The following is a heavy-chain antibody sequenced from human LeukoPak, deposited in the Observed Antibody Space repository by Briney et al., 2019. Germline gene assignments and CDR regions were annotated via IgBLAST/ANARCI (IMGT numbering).Heavy chain of an antibody. CDR1: GYNFTSYA. J-gene: IGHJ4*02. D-gene: IGHD5-18*01. Sequence: ASVMVSCKAPGYNFTSYAITGVRQAPGQWLEWMGWIGTYDGNANYAQKLQGRVTMTTDTSTITAYMELRSLRSDDTAVYYCARAPSGFTYGPGDHWGQGTLVTVSS. CDR2: IGTYDGNA. V-gene: IGHV1-18*01. CDR3: ARAPSGFTYGPGDH.